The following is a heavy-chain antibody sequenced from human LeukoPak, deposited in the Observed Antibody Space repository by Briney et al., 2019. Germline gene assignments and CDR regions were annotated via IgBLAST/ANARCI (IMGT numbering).Heavy chain of an antibody. Sequence: SVKVSCKASGGTFSSYAISWVRQAPGQGLEWMGGIIPIFGTANYAQKFQGRVTITADESTSTAYMELSSLRSEDTAVYYRARDEDGSGYDFGYWGQGTLVTVSS. CDR2: IIPIFGTA. J-gene: IGHJ4*02. CDR3: ARDEDGSGYDFGY. D-gene: IGHD5-12*01. CDR1: GGTFSSYA. V-gene: IGHV1-69*13.